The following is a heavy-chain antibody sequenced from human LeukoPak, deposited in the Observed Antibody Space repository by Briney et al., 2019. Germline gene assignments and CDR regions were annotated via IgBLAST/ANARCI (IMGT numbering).Heavy chain of an antibody. Sequence: SETLSLTCTVSGYSISSGYYWGWIRQPPGKGLEWIGEINHSGSTNYNPSLKSRVTISVDTSKNQFSLKLSSVTAADTAVYYCARGKNYYGSGSYYRSEYYYYYYYMDVWGKGTTVTVSS. CDR2: INHSGST. CDR3: ARGKNYYGSGSYYRSEYYYYYYYMDV. J-gene: IGHJ6*03. D-gene: IGHD3-10*01. V-gene: IGHV4-38-2*02. CDR1: GYSISSGYY.